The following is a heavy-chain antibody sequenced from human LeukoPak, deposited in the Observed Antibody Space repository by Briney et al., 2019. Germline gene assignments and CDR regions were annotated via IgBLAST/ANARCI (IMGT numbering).Heavy chain of an antibody. CDR1: GFTFSSYW. Sequence: GGSLRLSCAASGFTFSSYWMTWVRQAPGKGLEWVANIKQDGSEKYYVDSVKGRLTISRDNAENSLYLQMNSLRAEDTAVYYCARDGGYCSSTSCYDRLDYWGQGTLVTVSS. D-gene: IGHD2-2*01. CDR2: IKQDGSEK. CDR3: ARDGGYCSSTSCYDRLDY. J-gene: IGHJ4*02. V-gene: IGHV3-7*04.